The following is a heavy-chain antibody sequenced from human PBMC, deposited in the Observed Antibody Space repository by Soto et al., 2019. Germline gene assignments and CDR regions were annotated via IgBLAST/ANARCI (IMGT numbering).Heavy chain of an antibody. D-gene: IGHD2-15*01. V-gene: IGHV3-7*01. CDR2: IKQDGSEK. J-gene: IGHJ4*02. CDR3: AREPLGYCSGGSCYYFDY. CDR1: GFTFSSYW. Sequence: GGSLRLSCAASGFTFSSYWMSWVRQAPGKGLEWVANIKQDGSEKYYVDSVKGRFTISRDNAKNSLYLQMNSLRAEDTAVYYCAREPLGYCSGGSCYYFDYWGQGTLVTVSS.